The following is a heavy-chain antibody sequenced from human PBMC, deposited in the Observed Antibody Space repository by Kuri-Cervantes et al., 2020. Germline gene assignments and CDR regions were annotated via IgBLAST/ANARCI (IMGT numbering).Heavy chain of an antibody. J-gene: IGHJ3*02. CDR1: GYSISSGYY. Sequence: SETLSLTCAVSGYSISSGYYWGWIRQPPGKGLEWIGNIYYSGSTYYNPSLKSRVTISVDKSKNQFSLKLSSVTAADTAVYYCASDNIVATIDAFDIWGQGTMVTVSS. V-gene: IGHV4-38-2*01. CDR3: ASDNIVATIDAFDI. D-gene: IGHD5-12*01. CDR2: IYYSGST.